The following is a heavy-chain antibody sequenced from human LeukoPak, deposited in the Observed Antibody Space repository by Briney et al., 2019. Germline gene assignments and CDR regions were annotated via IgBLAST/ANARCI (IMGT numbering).Heavy chain of an antibody. V-gene: IGHV1-2*02. CDR1: GYTFTGYY. Sequence: ASVKVSCKASGYTFTGYYMHWVRQAPGQGLEWMGWINPNSGGTNYAQKFQGRVTMTEDTSTDTAYMELSSLRSEDTAVYYCATEPPYSSGLHYWGQGTLVTVSS. J-gene: IGHJ4*02. CDR2: INPNSGGT. D-gene: IGHD3-22*01. CDR3: ATEPPYSSGLHY.